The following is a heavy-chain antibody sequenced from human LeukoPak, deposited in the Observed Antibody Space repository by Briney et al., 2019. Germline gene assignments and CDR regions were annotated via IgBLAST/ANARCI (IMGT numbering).Heavy chain of an antibody. D-gene: IGHD5-12*01. Sequence: PGGSLRLSCAASGFTFSSYAMSWVRQAPGKGLEWVSAISGSGGSTYYADSVKGRFTTSRDNSKNTLYLQMNSLRAEDTAVHYCAKDRDIVATHRLDYWGQGTLVTVSS. V-gene: IGHV3-23*01. CDR3: AKDRDIVATHRLDY. CDR2: ISGSGGST. CDR1: GFTFSSYA. J-gene: IGHJ4*02.